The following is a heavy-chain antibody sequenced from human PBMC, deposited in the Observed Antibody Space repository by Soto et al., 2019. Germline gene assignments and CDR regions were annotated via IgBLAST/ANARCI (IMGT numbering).Heavy chain of an antibody. CDR1: GYTFTSYA. D-gene: IGHD6-19*01. CDR2: INAGNGNT. CDR3: ARGGYSSGWYLVDY. Sequence: QVQLVQSGAEEKKPGASVKVSCKASGYTFTSYATRWVRQAPGQRLEWMGWINAGNGNTKYSQKFQGRVTITRDTSASTAYMELSSLRSEDTAVYYCARGGYSSGWYLVDYWGQGTLVTVSS. J-gene: IGHJ4*02. V-gene: IGHV1-3*05.